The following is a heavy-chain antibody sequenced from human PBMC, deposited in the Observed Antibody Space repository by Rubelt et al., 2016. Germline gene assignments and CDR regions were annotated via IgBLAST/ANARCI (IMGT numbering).Heavy chain of an antibody. D-gene: IGHD2-2*01. J-gene: IGHJ2*01. CDR1: GFTFSSYS. V-gene: IGHV3-7*01. CDR2: INQHGSEK. CDR3: AGIGDGSATSCSAACWYFDL. Sequence: EVQLVESGGGLVQPGGSLRLSCAASGFTFSSYSMNWVRQAPGKGLEWVANINQHGSEKYYVDSVKGRFTISRDDAKNSLYLQINSRGAEDTAMYDGAGIGDGSATSCSAACWYFDLWGRGTLVSVSS.